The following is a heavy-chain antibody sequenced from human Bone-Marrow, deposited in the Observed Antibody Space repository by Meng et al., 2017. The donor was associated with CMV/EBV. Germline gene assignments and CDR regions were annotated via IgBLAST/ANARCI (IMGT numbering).Heavy chain of an antibody. CDR2: MNPSNDNA. Sequence: DITWVQQGAGQRVEWMGRMNPSNDNAYFAPRYQGRITLTRDTSRSIINMELGSLLSEDTAVYYCARAKLVVPAGAISRPTGEGWFDPWGQGTLVTVSS. V-gene: IGHV1-8*01. CDR1: D. D-gene: IGHD2-2*01. CDR3: ARAKLVVPAGAISRPTGEGWFDP. J-gene: IGHJ5*02.